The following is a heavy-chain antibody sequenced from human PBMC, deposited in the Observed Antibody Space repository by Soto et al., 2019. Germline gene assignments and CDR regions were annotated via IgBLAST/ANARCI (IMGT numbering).Heavy chain of an antibody. V-gene: IGHV4-34*01. CDR3: ARREYYYGSGSGKKNWFDP. Sequence: PSETLSLTSAVYGGFFSGYYWTCVRLPPGKGLEWIGEIKHSGSSNYNPSLKSRVTISVDTSKNQFSLKLSSVTAADTAVYYSARREYYYGSGSGKKNWFDPWGQGTLVT. J-gene: IGHJ5*02. D-gene: IGHD3-10*01. CDR2: IKHSGSS. CDR1: GGFFSGYY.